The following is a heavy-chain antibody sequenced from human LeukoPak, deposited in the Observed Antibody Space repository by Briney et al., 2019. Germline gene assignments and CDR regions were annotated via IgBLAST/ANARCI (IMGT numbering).Heavy chain of an antibody. V-gene: IGHV4-39*01. CDR3: ASISSSWTEYFQH. CDR2: IYYSGST. J-gene: IGHJ1*01. Sequence: PSETLSLTCAVSGSSISSSGYYWGWIRQPPGKGLEWIGAIYYSGSTSYNPSLQSRVAISADTSKHQLSLRLTSVTAADTAVYYCASISSSWTEYFQHWGQGTLVTVSS. D-gene: IGHD6-13*01. CDR1: GSSISSSGYY.